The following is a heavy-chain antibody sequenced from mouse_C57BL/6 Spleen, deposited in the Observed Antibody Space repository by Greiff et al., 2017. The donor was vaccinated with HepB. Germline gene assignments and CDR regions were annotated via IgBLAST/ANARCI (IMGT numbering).Heavy chain of an antibody. CDR1: GYTFTDYE. Sequence: VKLQESGAELVRPGASVTLSCKASGYTFTDYEMHWVKQTPVHGLEWIGAIDPETGGTAYNQKFKGKAILTADKSSSTAYMELRSLTSEDSAVYYYTRLVKGLYFDYWGQGTTLTVSS. V-gene: IGHV1-15*01. CDR2: IDPETGGT. J-gene: IGHJ2*01. CDR3: TRLVKGLYFDY. D-gene: IGHD2-1*01.